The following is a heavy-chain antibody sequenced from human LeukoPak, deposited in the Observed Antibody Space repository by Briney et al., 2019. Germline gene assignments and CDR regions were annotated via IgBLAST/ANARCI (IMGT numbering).Heavy chain of an antibody. V-gene: IGHV1-69*13. J-gene: IGHJ5*02. CDR3: ARDGGGYCSSTSCYRGGHWFDP. CDR2: IIPIFGTA. D-gene: IGHD2-2*02. CDR1: GGTFSSYA. Sequence: SVKVSCKASGGTFSSYAISWVRQAPGQGLEWMGGIIPIFGTANYVQKFQGRVTITADESTSTAYMELSSLRSEDTAVYYCARDGGGYCSSTSCYRGGHWFDPWGQGTLVTVSS.